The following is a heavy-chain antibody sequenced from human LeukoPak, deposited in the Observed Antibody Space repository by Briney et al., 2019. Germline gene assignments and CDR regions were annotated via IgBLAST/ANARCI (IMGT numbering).Heavy chain of an antibody. CDR2: INHSGST. CDR1: GGSFSGYY. V-gene: IGHV4-34*01. J-gene: IGHJ4*02. D-gene: IGHD6-6*01. CDR3: ARSKGPTYSSSSGADY. Sequence: KPSETLSLTCAVYGGSFSGYYWSWIRQPPGKGLEWIGEINHSGSTNYNPSLKSRVTISVDTPKNQFSLKLSSVTAADTAVYYCARSKGPTYSSSSGADYWGQGTLVTVSS.